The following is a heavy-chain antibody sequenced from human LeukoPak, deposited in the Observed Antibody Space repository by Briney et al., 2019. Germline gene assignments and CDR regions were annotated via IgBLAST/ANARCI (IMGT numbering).Heavy chain of an antibody. CDR3: APYPNSIWST. D-gene: IGHD6-13*01. V-gene: IGHV3-48*03. CDR2: ISSSGSTI. Sequence: GGSLRLSCAASGFTFSSYEMNWVRQAPGKGLEWVSYISSSGSTIYYADSVKGRFTISRDNARNSLYLQMSSLRAEDTAVYFCAPYPNSIWSTWGQGTLVTVSS. CDR1: GFTFSSYE. J-gene: IGHJ4*02.